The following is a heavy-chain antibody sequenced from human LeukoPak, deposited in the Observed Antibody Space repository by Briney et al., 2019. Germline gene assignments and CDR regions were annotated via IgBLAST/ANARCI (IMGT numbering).Heavy chain of an antibody. Sequence: GASVKVSCKASGYAFTGYYMHWVRQAPGQGLEWMGWINPNSGGTNYAQKFQGRVTMTRDTSISTAYMELSRLRSDDTAVYYCMLMVYTRRGARNYWGQGTLVTVSS. CDR3: MLMVYTRRGARNY. J-gene: IGHJ4*02. D-gene: IGHD2-8*01. V-gene: IGHV1-2*02. CDR1: GYAFTGYY. CDR2: INPNSGGT.